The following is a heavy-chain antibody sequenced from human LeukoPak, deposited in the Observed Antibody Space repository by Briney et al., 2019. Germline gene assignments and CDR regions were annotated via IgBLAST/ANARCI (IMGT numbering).Heavy chain of an antibody. D-gene: IGHD6-19*01. CDR2: INHSGST. Sequence: GSLRLSCAASGFTVSSNYMSWIRQPPGKGLEWIGEINHSGSTNYNPSLKSRVTISVDTSKNQFSLKPTSVTAADTAVYYCARRSLTLSNSGWVPWGQGTLVTVSS. CDR3: ARRSLTLSNSGWVP. V-gene: IGHV4-34*01. J-gene: IGHJ5*02. CDR1: GFTVSSNY.